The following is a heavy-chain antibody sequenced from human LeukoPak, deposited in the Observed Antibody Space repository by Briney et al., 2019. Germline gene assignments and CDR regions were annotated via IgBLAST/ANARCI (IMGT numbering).Heavy chain of an antibody. CDR3: ARAKPKNMVRGLIMRRESRYYFDY. J-gene: IGHJ4*02. D-gene: IGHD3-10*01. CDR1: GFTFNNYA. CDR2: ISGSGYST. V-gene: IGHV3-23*01. Sequence: GGSLRLSCVASGFTFNNYAMTWVRQAPGKGLEWVSAISGSGYSTYYADSVKGRFTISRDNSKSTLYIQMNSLSAEDTAVYYCARAKPKNMVRGLIMRRESRYYFDYWGQGTLVTVSS.